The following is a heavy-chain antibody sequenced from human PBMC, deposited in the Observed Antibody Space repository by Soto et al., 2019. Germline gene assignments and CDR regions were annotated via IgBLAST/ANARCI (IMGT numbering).Heavy chain of an antibody. CDR3: ARGGTSSSRFFDF. Sequence: VESLKISCNGSGYTFTNYWIGWVRQMPGKGLELMGVIYSSDSDTRYSPSFQGQVTISADKSITTAYLQWSSLKASDTAIYYCARGGTSSSRFFDFWGQGTLVTVSS. J-gene: IGHJ4*02. D-gene: IGHD6-6*01. V-gene: IGHV5-51*01. CDR2: IYSSDSDT. CDR1: GYTFTNYW.